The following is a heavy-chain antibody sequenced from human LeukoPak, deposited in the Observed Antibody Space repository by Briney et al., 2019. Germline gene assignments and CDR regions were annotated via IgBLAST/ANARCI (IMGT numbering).Heavy chain of an antibody. V-gene: IGHV3-33*01. CDR3: AGAAYDNSGYLTL. D-gene: IGHD3-22*01. J-gene: IGHJ1*01. Sequence: GGSLRLSCVASGFTFSSYGMHWVRQAPGKGLEWVAVIWYDGTNKYYADSVKGRFTISRDSPKNTLYLQMNSLRAEDTAVYYCAGAAYDNSGYLTLWGQGTLVTVSS. CDR2: IWYDGTNK. CDR1: GFTFSSYG.